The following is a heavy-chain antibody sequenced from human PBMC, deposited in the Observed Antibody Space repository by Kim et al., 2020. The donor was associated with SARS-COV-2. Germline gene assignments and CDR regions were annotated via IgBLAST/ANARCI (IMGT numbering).Heavy chain of an antibody. CDR3: ARGPRMAYYYYMDV. D-gene: IGHD2-15*01. Sequence: ATSVKGRFTISRDNAKNSLELQMNGLGAEDTAVYYYARGPRMAYYYYMDVWGQGTTVTVSS. V-gene: IGHV3-11*01. J-gene: IGHJ6*03.